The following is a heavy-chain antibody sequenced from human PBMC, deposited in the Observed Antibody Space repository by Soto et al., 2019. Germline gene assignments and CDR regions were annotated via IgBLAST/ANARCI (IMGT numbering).Heavy chain of an antibody. V-gene: IGHV1-8*01. Sequence: QVQLVQSGAEVKKPGASVKVSCKASGYTFTSYDINWVRQATGQGLEWMGWMNPNSGNTGYAQKFQGRVTMTRNTSISTAYMELSSLRSEDTAVYYCARGVKKVLRFLEWAFNKRDGGYYGMDVWGQGTTVTVSS. CDR2: MNPNSGNT. CDR3: ARGVKKVLRFLEWAFNKRDGGYYGMDV. J-gene: IGHJ6*02. D-gene: IGHD3-3*01. CDR1: GYTFTSYD.